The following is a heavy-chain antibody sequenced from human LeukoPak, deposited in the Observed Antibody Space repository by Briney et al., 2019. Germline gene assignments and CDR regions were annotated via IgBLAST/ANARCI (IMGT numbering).Heavy chain of an antibody. V-gene: IGHV1-46*01. D-gene: IGHD6-19*01. CDR3: ARGEDGSGWSNWFDP. CDR2: INPSGGST. CDR1: GYTFTSYY. J-gene: IGHJ5*02. Sequence: GASVKVSCKASGYTFTSYYMHWVRQAPGQGLEWMGIINPSGGSTSYAQKFQGRVTMTRNTSISTAYMELSSLRSEDTAVYYCARGEDGSGWSNWFDPWGQGTLVTVSS.